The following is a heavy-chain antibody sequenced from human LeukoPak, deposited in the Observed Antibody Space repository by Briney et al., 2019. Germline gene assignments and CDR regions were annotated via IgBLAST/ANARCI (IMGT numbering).Heavy chain of an antibody. V-gene: IGHV3-7*01. CDR2: INEGGSAE. D-gene: IGHD1-7*01. J-gene: IGHJ4*02. Sequence: TGGSLRLSCGASGFTFNTLWMSWVRQAPGKGLDGVANINEGGSAEYYAESVKGRFTISRDNAENSVHLQMNILRAKDTAVYYCARHWELSRAYWGQGTLVTVPS. CDR3: ARHWELSRAY. CDR1: GFTFNTLW.